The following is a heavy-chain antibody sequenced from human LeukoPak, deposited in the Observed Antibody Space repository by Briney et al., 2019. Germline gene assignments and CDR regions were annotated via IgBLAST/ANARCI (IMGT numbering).Heavy chain of an antibody. Sequence: SETLSLTCTVSGGSISSSSYYWVWIRQPPGKGLEWIGEINHSGSTNYNPSLKSRVTISVDTSKNQFSLKLSSVTAADTAVYYCARGRVLLWFGESKTFDYWGQGTLVTVSS. CDR3: ARGRVLLWFGESKTFDY. CDR1: GGSISSSSYY. CDR2: INHSGST. V-gene: IGHV4-39*07. D-gene: IGHD3-10*01. J-gene: IGHJ4*02.